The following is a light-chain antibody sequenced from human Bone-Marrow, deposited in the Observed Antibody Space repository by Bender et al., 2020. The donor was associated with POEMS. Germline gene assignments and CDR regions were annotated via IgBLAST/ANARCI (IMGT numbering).Light chain of an antibody. J-gene: IGLJ3*02. V-gene: IGLV2-14*02. CDR1: SSDVGSYNL. Sequence: QSALTQPASVSGSPGQSITISCSGTSSDVGSYNLVSWYQQRPGKAPRLIIYDVSNRPSGVSNRFSGSKSGNTASLTISGLQAEDEAHYYCSSYTSGSTVFGGGTKLTVL. CDR3: SSYTSGSTV. CDR2: DVS.